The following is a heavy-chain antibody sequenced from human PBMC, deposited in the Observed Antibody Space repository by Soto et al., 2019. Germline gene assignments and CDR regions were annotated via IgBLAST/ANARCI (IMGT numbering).Heavy chain of an antibody. J-gene: IGHJ6*02. D-gene: IGHD6-6*01. CDR1: GGTVSSYA. CDR2: IIPIFGTA. Sequence: SVKVSCKASGGTVSSYAISWVRQAPGQGLEWMGGIIPIFGTANYAQKFQGRVTITADESTSTAYMELSSLRSEDTAVYYCAIAARPRGNYYYYYGMDVWGQGTTVTVSS. CDR3: AIAARPRGNYYYYYGMDV. V-gene: IGHV1-69*13.